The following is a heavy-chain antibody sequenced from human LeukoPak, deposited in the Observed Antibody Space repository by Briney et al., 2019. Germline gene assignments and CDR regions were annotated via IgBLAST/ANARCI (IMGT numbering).Heavy chain of an antibody. Sequence: GGSLRLSCAASGFTFSSYAMSWVRQAPGKGLEWVSAISGSGGSTYYADSVKGRFTISRDNSKNTLYLQMNSLRAEDTAVYHCAKHPDSGSYSPGSPRFYYFDYWGQGTLVTVSS. J-gene: IGHJ4*02. D-gene: IGHD1-26*01. CDR1: GFTFSSYA. CDR2: ISGSGGST. V-gene: IGHV3-23*01. CDR3: AKHPDSGSYSPGSPRFYYFDY.